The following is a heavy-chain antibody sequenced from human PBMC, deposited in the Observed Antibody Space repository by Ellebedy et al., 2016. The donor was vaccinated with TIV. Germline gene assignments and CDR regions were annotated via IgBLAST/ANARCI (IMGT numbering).Heavy chain of an antibody. CDR1: GGSFSGYY. CDR2: INQSGRT. Sequence: SETLSLTCAVYGGSFSGYYWSWIRQPPGKGLEWIGEINQSGRTNYNPSLDKGRVTISVDTSKNQFSLRLSSVTVADTAVYYCAESRSGWYYFDYWGQGTPVTVSS. V-gene: IGHV4-34*01. CDR3: AESRSGWYYFDY. D-gene: IGHD6-19*01. J-gene: IGHJ4*02.